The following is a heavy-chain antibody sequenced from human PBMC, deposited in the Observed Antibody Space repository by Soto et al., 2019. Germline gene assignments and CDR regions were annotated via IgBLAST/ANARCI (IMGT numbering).Heavy chain of an antibody. Sequence: PGGSLRLSCAASGFTVSSNYMSWVRQAPGKGLEWVSVIYSGGSTYYADSVKGRFTISGDNSKNTLYLQMNSLRAEDTAVYYCAKGGVRNYDILTGYYNVGLYFDYWGQGTLVTVSS. V-gene: IGHV3-66*01. J-gene: IGHJ4*02. CDR3: AKGGVRNYDILTGYYNVGLYFDY. D-gene: IGHD3-9*01. CDR2: IYSGGST. CDR1: GFTVSSNY.